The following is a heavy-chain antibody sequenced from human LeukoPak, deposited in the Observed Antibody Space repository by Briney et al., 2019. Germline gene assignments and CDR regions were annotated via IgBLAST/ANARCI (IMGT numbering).Heavy chain of an antibody. V-gene: IGHV3-7*02. Sequence: GGSLRLSCAASGFTFSRYWMTWVRQAPGQGLEWVASISQDGSEKRYSDSVKGRFTISRDNAKNSLYLQMNSLRAEDTAVYYCARVDPRGYSYGYFHYWGQGTLVTVSS. CDR3: ARVDPRGYSYGYFHY. CDR2: ISQDGSEK. D-gene: IGHD5-18*01. CDR1: GFTFSRYW. J-gene: IGHJ4*02.